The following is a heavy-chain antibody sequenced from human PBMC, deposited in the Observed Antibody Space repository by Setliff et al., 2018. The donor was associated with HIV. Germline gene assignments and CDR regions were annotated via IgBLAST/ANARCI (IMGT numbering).Heavy chain of an antibody. V-gene: IGHV5-51*01. CDR2: IYPGDSDT. CDR3: ARLSPDYYDSSAPRFDI. J-gene: IGHJ3*02. Sequence: GASLTLSCKGSGYSFTSYWIGWVRQMPGKGLEWMGIIYPGDSDTRDSPSFQGQVTSSADKSISTAYLQWTSLKASDTAMYYCARLSPDYYDSSAPRFDIWGQGTMVTVSS. D-gene: IGHD3-22*01. CDR1: GYSFTSYW.